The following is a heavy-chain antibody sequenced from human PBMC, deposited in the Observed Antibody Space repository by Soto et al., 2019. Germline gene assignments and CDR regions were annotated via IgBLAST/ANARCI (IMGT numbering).Heavy chain of an antibody. CDR2: IYWDDDK. J-gene: IGHJ4*02. D-gene: IGHD2-2*02. CDR3: AHASAAAIRLDFDY. V-gene: IGHV2-5*02. CDR1: GXSLHTDRKG. Sequence: AAAPGTAAQRVALACRFPGXSLHTDRKGVGWIRQPPGKALEWLALIYWDDDKRYSPSLKSRLTITKDTSKNQVVLTMTNMDPVDTATYYCAHASAAAIRLDFDYWGQGTLVTVSS.